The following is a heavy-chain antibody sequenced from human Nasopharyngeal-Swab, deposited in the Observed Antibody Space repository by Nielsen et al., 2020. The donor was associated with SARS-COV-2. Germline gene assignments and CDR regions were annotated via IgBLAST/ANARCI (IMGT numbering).Heavy chain of an antibody. CDR2: ISSSSSYI. CDR1: GFTFRSYS. Sequence: GADLKISCAASGFTFRSYSMNRVRQAPGTGVEWVSSISSSSSYIYYADSVKGRFTISRDNAKNSLYLQMNSLRAEDTAVYYCARVGEMAGRSLGYYYMDVWGKGTTVTVSS. J-gene: IGHJ6*03. CDR3: ARVGEMAGRSLGYYYMDV. V-gene: IGHV3-21*01. D-gene: IGHD5-24*01.